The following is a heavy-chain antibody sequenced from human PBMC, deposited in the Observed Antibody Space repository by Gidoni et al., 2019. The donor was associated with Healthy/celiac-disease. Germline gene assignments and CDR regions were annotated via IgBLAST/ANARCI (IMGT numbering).Heavy chain of an antibody. Sequence: EVQLVESGGGLVQPGGSLRRSCAASGFTVSSNYMSGVRQAPGKGLGWVSVIYSGGSTYYADSVKGRFTISRDNSKNTLYLQMNSLRAEDTAVYYCARYCGGDCYSYDAFDIWGQGTMVTVSS. CDR1: GFTVSSNY. CDR3: ARYCGGDCYSYDAFDI. V-gene: IGHV3-66*01. J-gene: IGHJ3*02. D-gene: IGHD2-21*02. CDR2: IYSGGST.